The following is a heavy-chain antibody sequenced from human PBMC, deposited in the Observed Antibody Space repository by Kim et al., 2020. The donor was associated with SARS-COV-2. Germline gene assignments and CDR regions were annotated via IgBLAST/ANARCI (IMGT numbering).Heavy chain of an antibody. Sequence: YAQKLQGRVTMTTDTSTSTAYMELRSLRSDDTAVYYCARVTLAVARVFDYWGQGTLVTVSS. D-gene: IGHD6-19*01. J-gene: IGHJ4*02. V-gene: IGHV1-18*01. CDR3: ARVTLAVARVFDY.